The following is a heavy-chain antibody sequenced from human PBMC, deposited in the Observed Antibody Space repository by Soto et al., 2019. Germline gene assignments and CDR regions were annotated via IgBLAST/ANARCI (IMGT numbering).Heavy chain of an antibody. Sequence: GGSLRLSCAASGFTFSSYSMNWVRQAPGKGLEWVSSISSSSSYIYYADSLKGRFTISRDNAKNSLYLQMNSLRAEDTAVYYCANSGSSVTPFDYWGQGTLVTVSS. D-gene: IGHD1-26*01. CDR2: ISSSSSYI. CDR3: ANSGSSVTPFDY. J-gene: IGHJ4*02. CDR1: GFTFSSYS. V-gene: IGHV3-21*01.